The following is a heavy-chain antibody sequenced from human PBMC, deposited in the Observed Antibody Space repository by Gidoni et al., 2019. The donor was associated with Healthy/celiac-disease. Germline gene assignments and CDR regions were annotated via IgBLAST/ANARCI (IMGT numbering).Heavy chain of an antibody. CDR3: ARDLDNWNYILDY. CDR2: RWYDGSNK. J-gene: IGHJ4*02. D-gene: IGHD1-7*01. V-gene: IGHV3-33*01. Sequence: QVQLVESGGGVVQPGRSLRLSCAASGFTFSSYGMHWVRQAPGKGLEWVAVRWYDGSNKYYADSVKGLFTISRDNSKNTLYLQMNSLRAEDTAVYYCARDLDNWNYILDYWGRGTLVTVSS. CDR1: GFTFSSYG.